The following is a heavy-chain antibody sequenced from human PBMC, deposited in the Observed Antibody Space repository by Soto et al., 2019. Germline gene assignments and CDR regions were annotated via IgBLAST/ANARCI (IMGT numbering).Heavy chain of an antibody. CDR3: ARVITIFGVVINVWFDP. Sequence: SETLSLTCTVSGASISSGGYYWSWIRQHPGKGLEWIGYIYYSGRTYYNPSLRSRVIISLDTSENEFSLRLSSVTAADTAVYYCARVITIFGVVINVWFDPWGQGTLVTVSS. J-gene: IGHJ5*02. V-gene: IGHV4-31*03. CDR2: IYYSGRT. D-gene: IGHD3-3*01. CDR1: GASISSGGYY.